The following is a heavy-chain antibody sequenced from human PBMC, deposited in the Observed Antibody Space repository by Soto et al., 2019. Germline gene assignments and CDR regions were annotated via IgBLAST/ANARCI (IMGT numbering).Heavy chain of an antibody. V-gene: IGHV3-23*01. J-gene: IGHJ4*02. CDR3: AKDRGRVALAGTGGGEFDY. CDR2: ISGSGGST. Sequence: GGSLRLSCAASGFTFSSYAMSWVRQAPGKGLEWVSAISGSGGSTYYADSVKGRFTISRDNSKNTLYLQMNSLRAEDTAVYYCAKDRGRVALAGTGGGEFDYWGQGTLVTSPQ. CDR1: GFTFSSYA. D-gene: IGHD6-19*01.